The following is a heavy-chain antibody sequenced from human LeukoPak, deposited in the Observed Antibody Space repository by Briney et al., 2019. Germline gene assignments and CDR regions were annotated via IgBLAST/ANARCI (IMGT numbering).Heavy chain of an antibody. D-gene: IGHD3-10*01. Sequence: ASVKVSCKASGYTFTNYGISWVRQAPGQGLEWMGCISGYNGDTNYAKKVQGRVTMTTDTSTSTAHMELRSLRSDDTAVYYCARRTYYYGSGSYNNNYYYYMDVWGKGTTVTVSS. CDR3: ARRTYYYGSGSYNNNYYYYMDV. CDR1: GYTFTNYG. J-gene: IGHJ6*03. V-gene: IGHV1-18*01. CDR2: ISGYNGDT.